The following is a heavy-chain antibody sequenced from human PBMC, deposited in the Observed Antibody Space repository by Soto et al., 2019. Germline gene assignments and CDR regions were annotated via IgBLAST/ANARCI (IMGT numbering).Heavy chain of an antibody. D-gene: IGHD5-12*01. CDR2: ISTGGVP. V-gene: IGHV3-23*01. CDR3: ARGGTGYKQFDY. J-gene: IGHJ4*02. Sequence: EGQLLESGGGLIQPGGSLRLSCAASGLTSGIYDISWVRQAPGKGLEWVSVISTGGVPYYADSVKGRFTISRDISKNTLFLQMSRLRVEDTAVYYCARGGTGYKQFDYWGQGTLVTVSS. CDR1: GLTSGIYD.